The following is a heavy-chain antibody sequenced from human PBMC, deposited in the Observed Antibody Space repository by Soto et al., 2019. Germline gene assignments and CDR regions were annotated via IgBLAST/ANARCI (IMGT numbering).Heavy chain of an antibody. CDR3: AKDPYSSTVNWFDP. J-gene: IGHJ5*02. CDR1: GFTFSSYG. CDR2: ISYDGSDK. D-gene: IGHD6-13*01. V-gene: IGHV3-30*18. Sequence: GGSLRLSCAASGFTFSSYGMHWVRQAPGKGLEWVALISYDGSDKYYADSVKGRFTISRDNSKNTLFLLMNSLRAEDTAVYYCAKDPYSSTVNWFDPWGQGTLVTVSS.